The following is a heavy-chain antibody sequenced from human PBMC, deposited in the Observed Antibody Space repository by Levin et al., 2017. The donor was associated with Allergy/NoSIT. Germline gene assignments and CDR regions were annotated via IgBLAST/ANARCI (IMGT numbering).Heavy chain of an antibody. CDR3: TRGSPGTGTTWVRAFDI. CDR2: IRSKAYGGTT. D-gene: IGHD1-1*01. CDR1: GFTFGDYA. V-gene: IGHV3-49*03. J-gene: IGHJ3*02. Sequence: GGSLRLSCTASGFTFGDYAMSWFRQAPGKGLEWVGFIRSKAYGGTTEYAASVKGRFTISRDDSKSIAYLQMNSLKTEDTAVYYCTRGSPGTGTTWVRAFDIWGQGTMVTVSS.